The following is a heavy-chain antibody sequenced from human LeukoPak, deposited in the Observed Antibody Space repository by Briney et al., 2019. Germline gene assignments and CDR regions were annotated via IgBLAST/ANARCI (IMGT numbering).Heavy chain of an antibody. J-gene: IGHJ3*02. CDR1: GFTFSSYG. CDR3: ATALTMVRGVIPGEADAFDI. CDR2: IWYDGSNK. D-gene: IGHD3-10*01. V-gene: IGHV3-33*01. Sequence: PGGSLRLSCAASGFTFSSYGMHWVRQAPGKGLEWVAVIWYDGSNKYYADSVKGRFTISRDNSKNTLYLQMNSLRAEDTAVYYCATALTMVRGVIPGEADAFDIWGQGTMVTVSS.